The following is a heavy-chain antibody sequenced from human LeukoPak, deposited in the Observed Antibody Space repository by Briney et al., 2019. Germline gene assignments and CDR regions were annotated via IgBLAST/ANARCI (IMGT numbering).Heavy chain of an antibody. D-gene: IGHD2-2*03. V-gene: IGHV3-23*01. CDR1: GFXFSSYA. CDR2: ISGSGPYT. CDR3: AKHGYCSGISCFFDF. J-gene: IGHJ4*02. Sequence: GGSLRLSCAASGFXFSSYAISWVRQAPGKGLEWVSGISGSGPYTFYTDSVKGRFTISRDSSKNTLYLQMNSLRAEDTALYYCAKHGYCSGISCFFDFWGQGTLVTVSS.